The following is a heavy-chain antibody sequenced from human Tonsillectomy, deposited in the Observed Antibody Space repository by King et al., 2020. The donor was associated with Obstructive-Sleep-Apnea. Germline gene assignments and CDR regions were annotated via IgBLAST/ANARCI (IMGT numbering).Heavy chain of an antibody. V-gene: IGHV3-21*01. Sequence: VQLVESGGGLVKPGGSLRLSCAASGFTFSSYNMNWVRQAPGKGLEWVSSISRSGNFISYADSVRGRFTLFGDNAKNSLYLQMNSLGADDTAVYLCARDNVAMFGSLVLHDASDMWGQGTMVTVSS. J-gene: IGHJ3*02. CDR3: ARDNVAMFGSLVLHDASDM. CDR2: ISRSGNFI. D-gene: IGHD3-3*01. CDR1: GFTFSSYN.